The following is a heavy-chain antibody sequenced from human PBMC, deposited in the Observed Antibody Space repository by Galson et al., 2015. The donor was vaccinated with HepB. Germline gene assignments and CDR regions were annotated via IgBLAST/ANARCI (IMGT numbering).Heavy chain of an antibody. V-gene: IGHV3-48*02. D-gene: IGHD3-22*01. Sequence: SLRLSCAASGFTFSSYSMNWVRQAPGKGLEWVSYISSSSSTIYYADSVKGRFTISRDNAKSSLYLQMNSLRDEDTAVHYCARDWYDSSGYYYAYYYYGMDVWGQGTTVTVSS. CDR1: GFTFSSYS. CDR3: ARDWYDSSGYYYAYYYYGMDV. CDR2: ISSSSSTI. J-gene: IGHJ6*02.